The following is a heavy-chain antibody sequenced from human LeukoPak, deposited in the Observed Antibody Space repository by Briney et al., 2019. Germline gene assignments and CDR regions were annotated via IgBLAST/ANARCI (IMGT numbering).Heavy chain of an antibody. V-gene: IGHV3-23*01. J-gene: IGHJ4*02. D-gene: IGHD6-19*01. CDR2: ISGSGGST. Sequence: PGGSLRLSCAASGFTFSSYGMSWVRQAPGKGLEWVSAISGSGGSTYYADSVKGRFTISRDNSKNTLYLQMNSPRAEDTAVYYCASRSGWRYFDYWGQGTLVTVSS. CDR1: GFTFSSYG. CDR3: ASRSGWRYFDY.